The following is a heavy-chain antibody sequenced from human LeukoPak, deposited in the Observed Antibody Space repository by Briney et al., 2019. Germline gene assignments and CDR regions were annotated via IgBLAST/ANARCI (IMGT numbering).Heavy chain of an antibody. CDR1: GGSISSYY. CDR2: IYTSGST. CDR3: ARVLPLYYYYMDV. Sequence: PSETLSLTCTVSGGSISSYYWGWIRQPAGKGLEWIGRIYTSGSTNYNPSLKSRLTMSVDTSKNQFSLKLSSVTAADTAVYYCARVLPLYYYYMDVWGKGTTVTVSS. J-gene: IGHJ6*03. V-gene: IGHV4-4*07.